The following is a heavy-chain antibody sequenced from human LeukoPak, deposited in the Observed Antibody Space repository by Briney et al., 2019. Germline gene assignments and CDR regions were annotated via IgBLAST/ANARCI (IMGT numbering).Heavy chain of an antibody. V-gene: IGHV3-48*04. Sequence: AGGSLRLSCAASGFTFSSYSMNWVRQAPGKGLEWVSYISSSSSTIYYADSVKGRFTISRDNAKNSLYLQMNSLRAEDTAVYYCARRAENDYWGQGTLVTVSS. J-gene: IGHJ4*02. CDR2: ISSSSSTI. D-gene: IGHD5-24*01. CDR1: GFTFSSYS. CDR3: ARRAENDY.